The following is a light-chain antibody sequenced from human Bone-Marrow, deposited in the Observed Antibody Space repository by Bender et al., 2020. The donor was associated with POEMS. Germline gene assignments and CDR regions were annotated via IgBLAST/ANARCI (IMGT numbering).Light chain of an antibody. J-gene: IGLJ2*01. CDR3: SSYTGSSTLG. CDR1: SSNIGTNFD. Sequence: QSVLTQPPSVSGAPGQRVTISCTGTSSNIGTNFDVHWYQQLPGTAPKLLIYGNTNRPSGVPDRISGSESGTSASLAISGLQSEDEADYYCSSYTGSSTLGFGGGTKLTVL. V-gene: IGLV1-50*01. CDR2: GNT.